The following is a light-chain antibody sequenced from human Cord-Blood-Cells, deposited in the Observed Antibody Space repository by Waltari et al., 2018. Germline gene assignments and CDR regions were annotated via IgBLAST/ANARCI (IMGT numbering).Light chain of an antibody. Sequence: LSPGERATLSCRASQSVSSSYLAWYQQKPGQAPRLLIYGASSRATGIPDRFSGSGSGTDFTLTISRLEPEDFAVYYCQQYGSSPPITFGQGTRLEIK. V-gene: IGKV3-20*01. CDR3: QQYGSSPPIT. J-gene: IGKJ5*01. CDR2: GAS. CDR1: QSVSSSY.